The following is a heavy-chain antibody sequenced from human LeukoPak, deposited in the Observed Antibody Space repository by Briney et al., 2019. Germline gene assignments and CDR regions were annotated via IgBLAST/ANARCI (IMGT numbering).Heavy chain of an antibody. CDR3: ARYSSSWYGYYYYYYMDV. J-gene: IGHJ6*03. CDR1: GFIFSSYW. D-gene: IGHD6-13*01. CDR2: IKQDGSEK. Sequence: GGSLRLSCAASGFIFSSYWMSWVRQAPGKGLEWVANIKQDGSEKYYVDSVKGRFTISRDNAKNSLYLQMNSLRAEDTAVYYCARYSSSWYGYYYYYYMDVWGKGTTVTVSS. V-gene: IGHV3-7*01.